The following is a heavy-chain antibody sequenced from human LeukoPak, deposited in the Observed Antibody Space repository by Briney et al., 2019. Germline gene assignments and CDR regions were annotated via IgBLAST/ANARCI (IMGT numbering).Heavy chain of an antibody. J-gene: IGHJ3*02. V-gene: IGHV1-58*01. D-gene: IGHD3-10*01. CDR2: IVVGSGDT. Sequence: GASVKVSCKASGFTFTSSAVQWVRQARGQRLEWIGWIVVGSGDTNSAQKFQERVTITRDMSTRTAYMELSSLSSEDTAVYYCGADSMPRGVFSYAFDIWGQGTMVTVSS. CDR3: GADSMPRGVFSYAFDI. CDR1: GFTFTSSA.